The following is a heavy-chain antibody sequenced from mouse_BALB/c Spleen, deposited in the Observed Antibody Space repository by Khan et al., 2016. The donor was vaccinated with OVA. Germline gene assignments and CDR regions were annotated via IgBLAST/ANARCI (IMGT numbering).Heavy chain of an antibody. Sequence: VQLQQSGPELVKPGASVRISCKASGYAFTTYYIHWVKQRPGQGLEWIGWIYPGNVNTKYNEKFKGKATLTADNSSSTVYMQLISLTSEDSAVYFCTRDHYFVGDAMDYWGQGTSVTVSS. D-gene: IGHD1-2*01. V-gene: IGHV1S56*01. CDR1: GYAFTTYY. CDR2: IYPGNVNT. J-gene: IGHJ4*01. CDR3: TRDHYFVGDAMDY.